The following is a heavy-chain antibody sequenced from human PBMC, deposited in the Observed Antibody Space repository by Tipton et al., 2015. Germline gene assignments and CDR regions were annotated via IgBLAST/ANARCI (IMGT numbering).Heavy chain of an antibody. CDR2: IYPDDSDT. CDR3: ARRDYYDSPMPDY. J-gene: IGHJ4*02. V-gene: IGHV5-51*01. D-gene: IGHD3-22*01. Sequence: QLVQSGAEVKKPGESLKISCRGSGFTFTSYWIGWVRQMPGKGPEWMGIIYPDDSDTRYSPSFQGQVTISADKSITTAYLQWSSLKASDTAMYYCARRDYYDSPMPDYWGQGTLITVSS. CDR1: GFTFTSYW.